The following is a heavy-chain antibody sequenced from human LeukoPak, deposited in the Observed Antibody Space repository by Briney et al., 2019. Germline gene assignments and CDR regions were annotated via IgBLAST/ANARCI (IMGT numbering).Heavy chain of an antibody. CDR2: MNPNSGNT. D-gene: IGHD1-26*01. CDR1: GYTFTSYD. V-gene: IGHV1-8*03. Sequence: ASVKVSCKASGYTFTSYDINWVRQATGQGLEWMGWMNPNSGNTGYAQKFQGRVTITRNTSISTAYMELSSLRSEDTAVYYCARGKKMGVRATPNDYYYYYMDVWGKGTTVTVSS. CDR3: ARGKKMGVRATPNDYYYYYMDV. J-gene: IGHJ6*03.